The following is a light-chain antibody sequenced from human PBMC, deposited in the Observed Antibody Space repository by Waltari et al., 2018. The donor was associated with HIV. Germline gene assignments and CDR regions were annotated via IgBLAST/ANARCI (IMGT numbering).Light chain of an antibody. J-gene: IGLJ2*01. Sequence: SYELTQPPSVSVSPGQTARITCSGDALPNQYAYWYQRKPGQAPELVIYKDSERPSGIPERFSGSSSGTTVTLTISGVQAEDEADYYCQSADSSGTYVLFGGGTKLTVL. V-gene: IGLV3-25*03. CDR1: ALPNQY. CDR3: QSADSSGTYVL. CDR2: KDS.